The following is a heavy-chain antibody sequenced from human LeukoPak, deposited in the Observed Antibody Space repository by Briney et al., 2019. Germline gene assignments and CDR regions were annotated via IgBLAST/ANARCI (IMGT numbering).Heavy chain of an antibody. CDR2: IYTSGST. CDR3: ARVPTWGPPYYYYYMDV. Sequence: PSETLSLTCTVSGGSISSGSYYWSWIRQPAGKGLEWIGRIYTSGSTNYNPSLKSRVTISVDTSKNQFSLKLSSVTAADTAVYYCARVPTWGPPYYYYYMDVWGKGTTVTVSS. D-gene: IGHD7-27*01. CDR1: GGSISSGSYY. J-gene: IGHJ6*03. V-gene: IGHV4-61*02.